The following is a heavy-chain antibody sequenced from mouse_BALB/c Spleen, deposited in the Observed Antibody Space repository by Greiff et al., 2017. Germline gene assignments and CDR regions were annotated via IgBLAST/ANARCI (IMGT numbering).Heavy chain of an antibody. CDR2: ISTYYGDA. Sequence: VQLQQSGAELVRPGVSVKISCKGSGYTFTDYAMHWVKQSHAKSLEWIGVISTYYGDASYNQKFKGKATMTVDKSSSTAYMELARLTSEDSAIYYCARAGSLYYAMDYWGQGTSVTVSS. J-gene: IGHJ4*01. CDR1: GYTFTDYA. V-gene: IGHV1S137*01. CDR3: ARAGSLYYAMDY.